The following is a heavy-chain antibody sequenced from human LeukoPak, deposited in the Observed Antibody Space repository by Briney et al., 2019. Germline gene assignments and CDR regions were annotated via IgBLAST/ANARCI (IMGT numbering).Heavy chain of an antibody. D-gene: IGHD2-15*01. Sequence: TVKLSCKASVYTFTSYGISGVPHAPGQGLECRGWITAYKGNTNYAQKLQGRVTMATKTSNSTAFMELRRLRSDSTAVYYLARYVGRGWFRPLFHAFCIWGPGTMVTVS. CDR1: VYTFTSYG. CDR3: ARYVGRGWFRPLFHAFCI. V-gene: IGHV1-18*01. J-gene: IGHJ3*02. CDR2: ITAYKGNT.